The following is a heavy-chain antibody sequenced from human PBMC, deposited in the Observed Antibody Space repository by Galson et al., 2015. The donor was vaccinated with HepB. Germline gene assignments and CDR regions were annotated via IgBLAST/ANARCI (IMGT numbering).Heavy chain of an antibody. CDR2: ISGYNGNT. J-gene: IGHJ4*02. CDR1: GYTFTRYG. CDR3: ARVSKRDTYFYGSGSYSYFDY. Sequence: SVKVSCKASGYTFTRYGINWVRQAPGQGLEWMGWISGYNGNTNYAQKVQGRVTMTTDILTTTVYMELRSLRSDDTAVYYCARVSKRDTYFYGSGSYSYFDYWGQGTLVTVSS. D-gene: IGHD3-10*01. V-gene: IGHV1-18*01.